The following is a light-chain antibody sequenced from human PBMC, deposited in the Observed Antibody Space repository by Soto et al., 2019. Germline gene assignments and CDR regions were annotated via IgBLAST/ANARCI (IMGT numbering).Light chain of an antibody. V-gene: IGLV2-11*01. CDR1: SSDVGGYNY. J-gene: IGLJ3*02. Sequence: QSALTQPRSVSGSPGQSVTISCTGTSSDVGGYNYVSWYQHHPGKVPRLIISEVNKRPSGVPDRFSGSKSGNTASLTVSGLQAEDEADYYCTSYGGRDNLMFGGGTKLTVL. CDR2: EVN. CDR3: TSYGGRDNLM.